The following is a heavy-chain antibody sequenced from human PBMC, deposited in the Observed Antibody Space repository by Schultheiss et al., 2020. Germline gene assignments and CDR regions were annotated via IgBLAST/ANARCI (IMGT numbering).Heavy chain of an antibody. V-gene: IGHV4-59*08. CDR2: IYYNGNT. CDR3: ARIGTTASRPVDY. Sequence: SETLSLTCTVSGGSISSFRWGWIRQPPGKGLEWIGYIYYNGNTNYNPSLKSRVTISIDRPKNQFSLRLSSVTAADTAVFYCARIGTTASRPVDYWGQGTLVTVSS. J-gene: IGHJ4*02. D-gene: IGHD6-6*01. CDR1: GGSISSFR.